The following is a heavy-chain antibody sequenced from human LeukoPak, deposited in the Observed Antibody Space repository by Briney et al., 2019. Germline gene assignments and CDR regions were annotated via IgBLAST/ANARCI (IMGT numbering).Heavy chain of an antibody. Sequence: GGPLRLSCAASGFTFSSYGMHWVRQAPGKGLEWVAVISYDGSNKYYEDSVKGRFTISRDNSKNTLYLQMNSLRAEDTAVYYCAKGWDYYDSSGRDFDYWGQGTLVTVSS. CDR2: ISYDGSNK. CDR3: AKGWDYYDSSGRDFDY. CDR1: GFTFSSYG. J-gene: IGHJ4*02. D-gene: IGHD3-22*01. V-gene: IGHV3-30*18.